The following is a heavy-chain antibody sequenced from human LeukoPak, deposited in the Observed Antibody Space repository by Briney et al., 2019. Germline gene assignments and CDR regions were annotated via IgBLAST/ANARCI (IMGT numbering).Heavy chain of an antibody. V-gene: IGHV3-23*01. CDR3: AKDLGWELPAEAY. D-gene: IGHD1-26*01. CDR2: IYGSGVSI. J-gene: IGHJ4*02. CDR1: VFTFKNYV. Sequence: PGGSLRLSCVASVFTFKNYVRNWVRQAPGKGLEWLSTIYGSGVSISYADSVKGRFTISRDNSNNTLYLQMNSLRAEDTAMYYCAKDLGWELPAEAYWGQGILVTVSS.